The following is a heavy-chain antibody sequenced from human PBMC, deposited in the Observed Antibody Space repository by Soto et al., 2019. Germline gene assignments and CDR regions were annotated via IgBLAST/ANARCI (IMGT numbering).Heavy chain of an antibody. J-gene: IGHJ4*02. D-gene: IGHD3-22*01. CDR2: IYYSGST. CDR1: GGSISSYY. CDR3: AGHWRSSGYSPFDY. Sequence: SETLSLTCTVSGGSISSYYWSWIRQPPGKGLEWIGYIYYSGSTNYNPSLKSRVTISVDTSKNQFSLKLSSVTAADTAVYYCAGHWRSSGYSPFDYWGQGTLVTVSS. V-gene: IGHV4-59*01.